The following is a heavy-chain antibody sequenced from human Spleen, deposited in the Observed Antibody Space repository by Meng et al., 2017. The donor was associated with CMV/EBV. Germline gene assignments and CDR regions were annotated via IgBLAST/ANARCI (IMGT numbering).Heavy chain of an antibody. D-gene: IGHD2/OR15-2a*01. V-gene: IGHV4-61*01. CDR3: AGLIVGNGGRGH. CDR2: TVYGGST. J-gene: IGHJ4*02. CDR1: GGSVSSDSYH. Sequence: SETLSLTCIVSGGSVSSDSYHWNWIRQSPGKGLEWIGQTVYGGSTNYNPSLKSRLTISIDTSKNQFSLNLNSATAADTALYYCAGLIVGNGGRGHWGQGTLVTVSS.